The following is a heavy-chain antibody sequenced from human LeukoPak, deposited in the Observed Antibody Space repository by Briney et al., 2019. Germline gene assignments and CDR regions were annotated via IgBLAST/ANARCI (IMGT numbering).Heavy chain of an antibody. CDR1: GFAFSTYS. CDR2: ISSSSKYI. Sequence: GGSLRLSCAASGFAFSTYSMNWVRQAPGRGLEWVSSISSSSKYIYYADSVKGRFTISRNDAKNSLSLQMNSLRAEDTAVYYCARDLDIVVVPASWFYPWGQGTLVTVSS. V-gene: IGHV3-21*01. CDR3: ARDLDIVVVPASWFYP. D-gene: IGHD2-2*03. J-gene: IGHJ5*02.